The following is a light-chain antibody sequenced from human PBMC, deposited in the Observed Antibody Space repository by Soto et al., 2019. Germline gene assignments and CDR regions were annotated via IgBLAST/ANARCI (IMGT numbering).Light chain of an antibody. Sequence: EVVMTQSPATLSVSPGESATLSCRASQTVSSNLAWYQHKPGQAPRLLIYGASTRATGIPARFSGSGSGTDFTLTINSLQSEYSGVYFYQQYNNWRPFTSGPGTKVDIK. V-gene: IGKV3-15*01. CDR1: QTVSSN. J-gene: IGKJ3*01. CDR3: QQYNNWRPFT. CDR2: GAS.